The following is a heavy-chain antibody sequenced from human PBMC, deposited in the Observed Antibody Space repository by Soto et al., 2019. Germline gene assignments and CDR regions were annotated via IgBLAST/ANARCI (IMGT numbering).Heavy chain of an antibody. CDR1: RFTFSSYA. D-gene: IGHD6-19*01. Sequence: GGSLRLSCAASRFTFSSYAMTWVRQAPGKGLEWVSATSGSGDSTYYAGSVKGRFTISRDNSKNTLYLQMNSLRAEDTAVYYCAKDKRKYSSGWDYYYGMDVWGQGTTVTVSS. V-gene: IGHV3-23*01. CDR2: TSGSGDST. CDR3: AKDKRKYSSGWDYYYGMDV. J-gene: IGHJ6*02.